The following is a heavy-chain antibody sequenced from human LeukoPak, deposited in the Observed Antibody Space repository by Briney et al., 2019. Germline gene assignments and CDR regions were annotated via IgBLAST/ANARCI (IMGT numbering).Heavy chain of an antibody. CDR2: IYSGGST. CDR1: GFNVSRNY. J-gene: IGHJ3*02. Sequence: GGSLRLSCAASGFNVSRNYMSWVRQAPGKGLEWVSVIYSGGSTYYADSVKGRFTISRDNSKNTLYLQMNSLRAKDTAVYYCARDGIGGSYSDAFDIWGQGTMVTVSS. CDR3: ARDGIGGSYSDAFDI. V-gene: IGHV3-66*01. D-gene: IGHD1-26*01.